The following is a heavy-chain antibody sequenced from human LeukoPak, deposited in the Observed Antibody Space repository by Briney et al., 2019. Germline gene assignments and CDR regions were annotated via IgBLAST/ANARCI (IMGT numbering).Heavy chain of an antibody. CDR3: ARGYGDPLDYYYYMDV. CDR1: GFTFSSYW. CDR2: IKEDGSEK. J-gene: IGHJ6*03. V-gene: IGHV3-7*01. Sequence: GGSLRLYCAASGFTFSSYWMSWVRQAPGKGLEWVANIKEDGSEKYYVDSVKGRFTISRDNAKNSLYLQMNSLRAEDTAVYYCARGYGDPLDYYYYMDVWGKGTTVTIPS. D-gene: IGHD4-17*01.